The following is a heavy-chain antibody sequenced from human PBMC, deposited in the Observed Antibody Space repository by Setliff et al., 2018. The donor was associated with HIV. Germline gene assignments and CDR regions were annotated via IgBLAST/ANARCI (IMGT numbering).Heavy chain of an antibody. CDR1: GYTFTSYA. V-gene: IGHV7-4-1*02. CDR2: INTNTGNP. J-gene: IGHJ6*02. CDR3: ARALVYGDYPPGELYYYYGMDV. D-gene: IGHD4-17*01. Sequence: ASVKVSCKASGYTFTSYAMNWVRQATGQGLEWMGWINTNTGNPTYAQGFTGRFVFSLDTSVSTAYLQISSLKAEDTAVYYCARALVYGDYPPGELYYYYGMDVWGQGTTVTVSS.